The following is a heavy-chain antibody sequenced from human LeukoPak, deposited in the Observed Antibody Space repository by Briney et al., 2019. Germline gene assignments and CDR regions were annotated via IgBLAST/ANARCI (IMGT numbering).Heavy chain of an antibody. J-gene: IGHJ4*02. D-gene: IGHD3-10*01. Sequence: KTSETLSLTCTVSGGSISSSSYYWGWIRQPPGKGLEWIGSIYYSGSTYYNPSLKSRVTISVDTSKNQFSLKLSSVTAADTAVYYCARDGYGSGSSPVDYWGQGTLVTVSS. V-gene: IGHV4-39*07. CDR3: ARDGYGSGSSPVDY. CDR2: IYYSGST. CDR1: GGSISSSSYY.